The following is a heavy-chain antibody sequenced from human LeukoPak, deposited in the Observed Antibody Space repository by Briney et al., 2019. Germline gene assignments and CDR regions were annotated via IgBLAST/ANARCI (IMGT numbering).Heavy chain of an antibody. V-gene: IGHV4-38-2*02. CDR1: GGSISSYY. D-gene: IGHD1-7*01. CDR3: ARDQDLELLDC. CDR2: IYHSGST. J-gene: IGHJ4*02. Sequence: SETLSLTCTVSGGSISSYYWSWIRQPPGKGLEWIGSIYHSGSTYYNPSLKSRVTISVDTSKNQFSLKLTSVTAADTAVYYCARDQDLELLDCWGQGTLVTVSS.